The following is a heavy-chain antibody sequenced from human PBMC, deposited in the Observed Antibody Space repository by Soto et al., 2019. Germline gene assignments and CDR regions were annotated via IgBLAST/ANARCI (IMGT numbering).Heavy chain of an antibody. D-gene: IGHD5-12*01. CDR3: ARDRGGYSGYDWYYYGMDV. J-gene: IGHJ6*02. Sequence: ETLSLTCTVPGGSISSYYRRWIRQPPGKGLEWIGYIYYSESTNYNPSLKSRVTISVDTSKNQFSLKLSSVTAADTAVYYCARDRGGYSGYDWYYYGMDVWGQGTTVTVSS. V-gene: IGHV4-59*01. CDR2: IYYSEST. CDR1: GGSISSYY.